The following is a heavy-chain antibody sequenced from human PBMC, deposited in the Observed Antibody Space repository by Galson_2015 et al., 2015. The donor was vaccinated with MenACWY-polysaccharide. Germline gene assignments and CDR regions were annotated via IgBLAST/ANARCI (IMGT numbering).Heavy chain of an antibody. J-gene: IGHJ2*01. Sequence: SLRLSCAASGFTFRNSAMSWVRQAPGKGLEWVSAISGGGSTTYHADSVKGRLSISRDNSKNKLCLQINSLRAEDTAIYYCARLREGVMVVNYPLTYW. D-gene: IGHD4/OR15-4a*01. CDR1: GFTFRNSA. CDR2: ISGGGSTT. V-gene: IGHV3-23*01. CDR3: ARLREGVMVVNYPLTYW.